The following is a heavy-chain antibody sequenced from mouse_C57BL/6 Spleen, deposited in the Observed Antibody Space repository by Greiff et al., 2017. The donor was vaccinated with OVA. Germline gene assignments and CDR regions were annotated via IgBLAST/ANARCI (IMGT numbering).Heavy chain of an antibody. CDR1: GYSFTDYN. D-gene: IGHD1-1*01. V-gene: IGHV1-39*01. CDR3: ATHYYGSSYRYFDV. CDR2: INPNYGTT. J-gene: IGHJ1*03. Sequence: VQLQQSGPELVKSGASVKISCKASGYSFTDYNMNWVKQSNGKSLEWIGVINPNYGTTSYNQKFKGKATLTVDQSSSTAYMQLNSLTSEDSAVYYCATHYYGSSYRYFDVWGTGTTVTVSS.